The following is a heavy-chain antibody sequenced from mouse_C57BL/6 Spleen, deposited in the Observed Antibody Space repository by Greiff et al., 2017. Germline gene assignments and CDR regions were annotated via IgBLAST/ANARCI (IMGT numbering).Heavy chain of an antibody. Sequence: EVQVVESGEGLAKPGGSLKLSCAASGFTFSSYAMSWVRQTPEQRLEWVAYISSGGGYIYYADTVKGRFTISGDNARNTLYLQMSSLTSEDTAVYYGTRESAQATGWFAYWGQGTLVTVSA. CDR3: TRESAQATGWFAY. J-gene: IGHJ3*01. D-gene: IGHD3-2*02. CDR2: ISSGGGYI. V-gene: IGHV5-9-1*02. CDR1: GFTFSSYA.